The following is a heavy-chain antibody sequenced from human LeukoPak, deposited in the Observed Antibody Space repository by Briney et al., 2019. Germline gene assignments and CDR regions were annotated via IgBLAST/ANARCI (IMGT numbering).Heavy chain of an antibody. CDR1: GGSISSGSYY. V-gene: IGHV4-61*02. CDR3: ARVRGYYGSGSASRAPFDY. Sequence: PSETLSLTCTVSGGSISSGSYYWSWIRQPAGKGLEWIGRIYTSGSTNYNPSLKSRVTISVDTSKNQFSLKLSSVTAADTAVYYCARVRGYYGSGSASRAPFDYWGQGTLVTVSS. D-gene: IGHD3-10*01. CDR2: IYTSGST. J-gene: IGHJ4*02.